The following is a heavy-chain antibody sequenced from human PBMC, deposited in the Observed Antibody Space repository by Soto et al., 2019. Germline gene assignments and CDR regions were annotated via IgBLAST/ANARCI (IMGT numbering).Heavy chain of an antibody. Sequence: GGSLRLSCAASGFTFSSQAMSWVRQAPGKGLEWVSVISAGGGGSYYADSVKGRFTISRDNARNSLYLQMNSLRVEDTAVYYCARGPYRNTYNWFDSWGQGTLVTVSS. D-gene: IGHD5-12*01. CDR1: GFTFSSQA. CDR3: ARGPYRNTYNWFDS. J-gene: IGHJ5*02. CDR2: ISAGGGGS. V-gene: IGHV3-23*01.